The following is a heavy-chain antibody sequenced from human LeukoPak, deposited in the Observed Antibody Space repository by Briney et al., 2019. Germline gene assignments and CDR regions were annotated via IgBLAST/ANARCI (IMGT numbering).Heavy chain of an antibody. D-gene: IGHD5-12*01. CDR2: ISGSGGST. J-gene: IGHJ4*02. Sequence: AGGSLRLSCAASGFTFSSYAMSWVRQAPEKGLEWVSAISGSGGSTYYADSVKGRFTISRDNSKNTLYVQMNSLRAEDTAVYYCAKGNSGYDSPLCWGQGTLVTVSS. V-gene: IGHV3-23*01. CDR3: AKGNSGYDSPLC. CDR1: GFTFSSYA.